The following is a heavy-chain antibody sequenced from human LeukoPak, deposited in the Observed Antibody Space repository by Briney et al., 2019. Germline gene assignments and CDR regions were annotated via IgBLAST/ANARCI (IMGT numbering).Heavy chain of an antibody. CDR2: IYGSGST. CDR1: GFTFSSYA. CDR3: VQIPGGGY. J-gene: IGHJ4*02. Sequence: HPGGSLRLSCAASGFTFSSYAMHWVRQAPGKGLEWVSIIYGSGSTYYADSVKGRFTISRDNSKNMVYLQLNSLRAEDTAIFYCVQIPGGGYWGQGTLVTVSS. D-gene: IGHD5-24*01. V-gene: IGHV3-53*01.